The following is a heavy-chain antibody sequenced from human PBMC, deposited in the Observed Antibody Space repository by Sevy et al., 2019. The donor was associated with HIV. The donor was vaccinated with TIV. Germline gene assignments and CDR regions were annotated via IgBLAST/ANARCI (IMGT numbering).Heavy chain of an antibody. D-gene: IGHD1-26*01. CDR1: GFTLSNYS. V-gene: IGHV3-21*01. J-gene: IGHJ4*02. CDR2: ITSGGSYI. CDR3: ARGATKTGSYSGAY. Sequence: GGSLRLSCLASGFTLSNYSMNWVRQAPGKGLEWVSSITSGGSYIYYADSVKGRFTISRDNAKNSVYLQMNSLRAEDTAVYFCARGATKTGSYSGAYWGQGTLVTVSS.